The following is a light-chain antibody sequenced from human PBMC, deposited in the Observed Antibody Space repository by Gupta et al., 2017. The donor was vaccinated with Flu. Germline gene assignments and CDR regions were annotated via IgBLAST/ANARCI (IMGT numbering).Light chain of an antibody. Sequence: SVSGSPGQSVTISRTGTTSDVGRSNFVSWYQQHPGKAPKLIIYAVSKRPSGVPDRFSGSKYGNTASLNSSGLQAEDEADYYCGSSSAGTYTKNVFGTGTEVTVL. CDR3: GSSSAGTYTKNV. CDR1: TSDVGRSNF. V-gene: IGLV2-11*03. CDR2: AVS. J-gene: IGLJ1*01.